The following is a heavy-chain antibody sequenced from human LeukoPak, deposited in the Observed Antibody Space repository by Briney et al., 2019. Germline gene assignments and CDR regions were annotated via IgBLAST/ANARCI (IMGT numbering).Heavy chain of an antibody. Sequence: SETLSLTCTVSGGSISSTSYYWGWIRQPPGKGLEWVASSYYSGSTYYSPSLKSRLNIYVDTSKNQFSLKLSSVTAADTAVYYCARFGGDIDYWGQGTLVTVSS. CDR1: GGSISSTSYY. J-gene: IGHJ4*02. CDR2: SYYSGST. CDR3: ARFGGDIDY. V-gene: IGHV4-39*01. D-gene: IGHD3-10*01.